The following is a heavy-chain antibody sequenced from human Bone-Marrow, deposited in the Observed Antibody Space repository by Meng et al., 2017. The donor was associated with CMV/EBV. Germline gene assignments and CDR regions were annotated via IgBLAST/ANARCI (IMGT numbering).Heavy chain of an antibody. CDR3: ARGGILWFGDGFYY. Sequence: SETLSLTCTVSGGSISSSSYYWGWIRQPPGKGLEWIGSIYYSGSTYYNPSLKSRVTISVDTSKNQFSLKLSSVTAADTAVYYCARGGILWFGDGFYYWGQGTLVTVSS. CDR2: IYYSGST. J-gene: IGHJ4*02. D-gene: IGHD3-10*01. V-gene: IGHV4-39*07. CDR1: GGSISSSSYY.